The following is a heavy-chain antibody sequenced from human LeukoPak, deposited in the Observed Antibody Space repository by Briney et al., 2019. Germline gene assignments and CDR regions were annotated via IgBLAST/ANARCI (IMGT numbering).Heavy chain of an antibody. J-gene: IGHJ4*02. CDR3: AGQWLALDY. V-gene: IGHV3-21*01. Sequence: GGSLRLSCAASGFTFSSYSMNWVRQAPGKGLEWVSSISSSSSYIYYADSVKGRFTISRDNAKSSLYLQMNSLRAEDTAVYYCAGQWLALDYWGQGTLVTVSS. D-gene: IGHD6-19*01. CDR1: GFTFSSYS. CDR2: ISSSSSYI.